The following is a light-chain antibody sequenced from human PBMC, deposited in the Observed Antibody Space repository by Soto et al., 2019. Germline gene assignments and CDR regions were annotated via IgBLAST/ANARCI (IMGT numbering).Light chain of an antibody. J-gene: IGLJ2*01. CDR2: DVN. CDR1: SSDVGAYYY. V-gene: IGLV2-14*03. Sequence: ALAQPASVSGSPGQSITISCTGTSSDVGAYYYVSWYQQHPGKAPRLMIYDVNKRPSGASTRFSGSKSVNTASLTISGLQAEDEADYYCCSYSVSDTIVVFGGGTTLTVL. CDR3: CSYSVSDTIVV.